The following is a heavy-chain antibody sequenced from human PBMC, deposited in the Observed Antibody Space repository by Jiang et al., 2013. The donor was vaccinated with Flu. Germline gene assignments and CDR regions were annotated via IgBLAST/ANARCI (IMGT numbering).Heavy chain of an antibody. CDR3: ARDNNHWTDFDF. CDR1: GFTFSRYS. J-gene: IGHJ4*02. Sequence: QLVESGGGVVQPGESLRLSCEVSGFTFSRYSMHWVRQAPGKGLEWVAATTSGGNRNHYADSVQGRFGISRDNSKNMLFLQMDSLRVEDTAVYYCARDNNHWTDFDFWGQGTLVTVSS. CDR2: TTSGGNRN. D-gene: IGHD1-1*01. V-gene: IGHV3-30*09.